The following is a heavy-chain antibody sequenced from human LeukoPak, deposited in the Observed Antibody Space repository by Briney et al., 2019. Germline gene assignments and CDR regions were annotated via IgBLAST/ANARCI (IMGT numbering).Heavy chain of an antibody. D-gene: IGHD3-10*01. Sequence: PSETLSLTCAVYGGSFSGYYWSWIRQPPGQGLEWLGEINHSGSTNYNPSLKSRVTISVDTSKNQYSRKLSSVTAADTAVYYCARGLRGITMVRGDIRLDYYYYYMAVWGKGTTVTVSS. CDR3: ARGLRGITMVRGDIRLDYYYYYMAV. V-gene: IGHV4-34*01. CDR2: INHSGST. CDR1: GGSFSGYY. J-gene: IGHJ6*03.